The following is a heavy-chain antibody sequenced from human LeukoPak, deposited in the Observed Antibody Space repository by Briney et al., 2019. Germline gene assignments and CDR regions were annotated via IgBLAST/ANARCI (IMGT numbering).Heavy chain of an antibody. J-gene: IGHJ4*02. CDR3: AREMYDFWSGYPQTFGY. D-gene: IGHD3-3*01. V-gene: IGHV1-18*01. Sequence: ASVKVSCKASGYTFTSYGISWVRQAPGQGLEWMGRISAYNGNTNYAQKLQGRVTMTTDTSTSTAYMELRSLRSDDTAVYYCAREMYDFWSGYPQTFGYWGQGTLVTVSS. CDR2: ISAYNGNT. CDR1: GYTFTSYG.